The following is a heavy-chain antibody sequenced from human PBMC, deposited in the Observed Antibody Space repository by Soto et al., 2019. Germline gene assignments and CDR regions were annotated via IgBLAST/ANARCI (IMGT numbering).Heavy chain of an antibody. Sequence: GGSLRLSCAASEFTFSSYAMSWVRQAPGKGLEWVSAISGSGGSTYYADSVKGRFTISRDNSKNTLYLQMNSLRAEDTAVYYCAKDPPKRVRGVIHSDYWGQGTLVTVSS. J-gene: IGHJ4*02. CDR3: AKDPPKRVRGVIHSDY. V-gene: IGHV3-23*01. D-gene: IGHD3-10*01. CDR2: ISGSGGST. CDR1: EFTFSSYA.